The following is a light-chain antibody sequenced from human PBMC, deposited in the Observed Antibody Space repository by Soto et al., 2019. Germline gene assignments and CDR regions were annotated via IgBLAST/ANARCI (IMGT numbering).Light chain of an antibody. CDR1: QSISTW. J-gene: IGKJ1*01. CDR3: QNYNSYRS. CDR2: KAS. Sequence: DIQMTQSPSSLSASVGDRVTITCRASQSISTWLAWYHQKPGKAPKLLIYKASSLESGVPSRFSGSGSGTEFTLTISSLQPHDFASYYCQNYNSYRSFGQGTKVDIK. V-gene: IGKV1-5*03.